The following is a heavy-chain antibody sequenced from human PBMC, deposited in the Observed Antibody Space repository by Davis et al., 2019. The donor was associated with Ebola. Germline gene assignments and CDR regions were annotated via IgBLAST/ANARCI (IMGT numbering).Heavy chain of an antibody. CDR2: INHSGST. J-gene: IGHJ4*02. CDR1: GGSFSGYY. Sequence: MPSETLSLTCAVYGGSFSGYYWSWIRQPPGKGLEWLGEINHSGSTNYNPSLKSRVTISVDTSKNQFSLRLNSVTAADTAVYYCAIQILGFTRVFDYWGRGTQVTVSS. CDR3: AIQILGFTRVFDY. D-gene: IGHD3-3*01. V-gene: IGHV4-34*01.